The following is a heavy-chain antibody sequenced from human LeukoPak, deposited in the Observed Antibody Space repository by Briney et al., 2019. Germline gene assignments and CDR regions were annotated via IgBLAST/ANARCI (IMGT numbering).Heavy chain of an antibody. CDR2: INPNSGGT. D-gene: IGHD4-17*01. CDR3: ARTKTVDAFDI. CDR1: GYTFTGYY. V-gene: IGHV1-2*02. Sequence: GASVKVSCKASGYTFTGYYMHWVRQAPAQGLEWMGWINPNSGGTNYAQKFQGRVTMTRDTSISTAYMELSSLRSDDTAVYYCARTKTVDAFDIWGQGRMVTVSS. J-gene: IGHJ3*02.